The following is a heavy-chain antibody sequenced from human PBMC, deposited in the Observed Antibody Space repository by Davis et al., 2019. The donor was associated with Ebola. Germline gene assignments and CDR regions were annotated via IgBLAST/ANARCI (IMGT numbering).Heavy chain of an antibody. J-gene: IGHJ6*04. Sequence: GESLKISCAASGFTFSSYSMNWVRQAPGKGLEWVSYISSSSSTIYYADSVKGRFTISRDNAKNSLYLQMNSLRDEDTAVYYCTSGIGYCSSTSCYDHSYYYYGMDVWGKGTTVTVSS. D-gene: IGHD2-2*01. CDR2: ISSSSSTI. CDR3: TSGIGYCSSTSCYDHSYYYYGMDV. CDR1: GFTFSSYS. V-gene: IGHV3-48*02.